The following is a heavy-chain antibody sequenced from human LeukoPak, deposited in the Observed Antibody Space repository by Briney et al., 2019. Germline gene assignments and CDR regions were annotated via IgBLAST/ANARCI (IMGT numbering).Heavy chain of an antibody. J-gene: IGHJ3*02. V-gene: IGHV1-2*06. D-gene: IGHD1-26*01. CDR1: GYTFTCYY. CDR2: INPNSGDT. CDR3: AREVGATARASDI. Sequence: ASVKVSCKASGYTFTCYYIHWVRQAPGQGLEWMGRINPNSGDTNCAQKFQGRVTMTRDTSISTAYMEVSRLRSDDTAVYYCAREVGATARASDIWGQGTMVTVSS.